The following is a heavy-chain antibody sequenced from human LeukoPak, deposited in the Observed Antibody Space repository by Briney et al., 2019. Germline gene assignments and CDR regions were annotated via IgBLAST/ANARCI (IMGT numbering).Heavy chain of an antibody. CDR3: AKDVPYCSGGSCYSGTFDY. J-gene: IGHJ4*02. CDR1: GFTFSSYG. CDR2: IRYDGSNK. D-gene: IGHD2-15*01. V-gene: IGHV3-30*02. Sequence: PPGGSLRLSCAASGFTFSSYGMHWIRQAPGKGLEWAAFIRYDGSNKYYADSVKGRFTISRDNSKNTLYLQMNSLRAEDTAVYYCAKDVPYCSGGSCYSGTFDYWGQGTLVTVSS.